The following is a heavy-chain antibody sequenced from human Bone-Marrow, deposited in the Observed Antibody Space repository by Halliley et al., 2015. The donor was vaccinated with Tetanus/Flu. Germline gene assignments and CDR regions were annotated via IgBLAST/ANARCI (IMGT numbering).Heavy chain of an antibody. CDR2: ISHSGST. V-gene: IGHV4-4*02. Sequence: TLSLTCTVSGDSISDTNWWSWVRQTPGKGLEWLGEISHSGSTNYNPALKSRVSLSVDKSKNQFSLNLSSVTTADTAVYYCARESGIVVISLEDAHFDYWGQGALVTVSS. D-gene: IGHD3-3*01. CDR1: GDSISDTNW. CDR3: ARESGIVVISLEDAHFDY. J-gene: IGHJ4*02.